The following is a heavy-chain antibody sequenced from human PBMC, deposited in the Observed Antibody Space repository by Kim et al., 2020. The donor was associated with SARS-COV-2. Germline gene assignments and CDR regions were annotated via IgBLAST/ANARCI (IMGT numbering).Heavy chain of an antibody. J-gene: IGHJ4*01. Sequence: SETLSLTCTVSGASLTSGDHYWSWVRQSPGKGLEWLGYIYYSGSTSYNPSLESRLTMSLDASTNQFFLSLDSVTAADTASYYCVKALSHWNSENYFAPWG. CDR1: GASLTSGDHY. V-gene: IGHV4-30-4*01. D-gene: IGHD1-7*01. CDR3: VKALSHWNSENYFAP. CDR2: IYYSGST.